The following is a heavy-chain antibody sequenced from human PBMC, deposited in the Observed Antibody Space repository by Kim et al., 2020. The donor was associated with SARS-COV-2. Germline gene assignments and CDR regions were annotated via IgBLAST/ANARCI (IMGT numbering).Heavy chain of an antibody. Sequence: SETLSLTCTVSGGSISSYYWSWIRQPPGKGLEWIGYIYYSGSTNYNPSLKSRVTISVDTSKNQFSLKLSSVTAADTAVYYCARQFDGYNYAWFDPWGQGTLVTVSS. V-gene: IGHV4-59*08. J-gene: IGHJ5*02. CDR2: IYYSGST. D-gene: IGHD5-12*01. CDR3: ARQFDGYNYAWFDP. CDR1: GGSISSYY.